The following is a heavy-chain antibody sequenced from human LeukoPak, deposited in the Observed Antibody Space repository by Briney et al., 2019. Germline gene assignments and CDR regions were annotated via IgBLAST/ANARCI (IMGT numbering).Heavy chain of an antibody. J-gene: IGHJ4*02. CDR1: GYSTSSGYY. CDR3: ARQSTGINFDY. V-gene: IGHV4-38-2*01. D-gene: IGHD6-13*01. CDR2: IYHSGST. Sequence: PSETLSLTCAVSGYSTSSGYYWGWIRQPPGKGLEWIGSIYHSGSTYYNPSLKSRVTISVDTSKNQFSLKLSSVTAADTAVYYCARQSTGINFDYWGQGTLVTVSS.